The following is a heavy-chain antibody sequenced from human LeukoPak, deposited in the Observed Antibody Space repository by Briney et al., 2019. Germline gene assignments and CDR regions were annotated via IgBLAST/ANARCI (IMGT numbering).Heavy chain of an antibody. CDR2: INSDGSWT. V-gene: IGHV3-74*01. CDR3: VSFYETY. CDR1: GNYW. Sequence: QLWGSLRLSCAASGNYWMHWVRQAPGKGLVWASHINSDGSWTSYADSVKGRFTISKDNAKNTVYLQMNSLRAEDTAVYYCVSFYETYWGRGTLVTVSS. J-gene: IGHJ4*02. D-gene: IGHD2/OR15-2a*01.